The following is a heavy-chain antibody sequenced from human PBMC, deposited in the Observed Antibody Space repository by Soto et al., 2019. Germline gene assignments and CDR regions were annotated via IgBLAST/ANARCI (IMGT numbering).Heavy chain of an antibody. CDR2: ISGSGDST. V-gene: IGHV3-23*01. D-gene: IGHD5-18*01. CDR3: AKAGVGGFRGWDTFNWFDS. Sequence: EVQLLESGGGLVQPGGSLRLSCAASGFIFRSYAMNRVGQAPGKGLERVSGISGSGDSTYYADAVKGRFTLSRDNSKNSLFLQMNSLRDDDGAVYYCAKAGVGGFRGWDTFNWFDSWGQGILVTVSS. J-gene: IGHJ5*01. CDR1: GFIFRSYA.